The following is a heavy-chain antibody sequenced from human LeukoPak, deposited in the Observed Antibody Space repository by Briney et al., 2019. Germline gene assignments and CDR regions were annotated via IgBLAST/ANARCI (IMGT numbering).Heavy chain of an antibody. CDR1: GGTFSSYA. CDR3: ARYSSGWYHLHY. CDR2: IIPIFGTA. Sequence: SVKVSCKASGGTFSSYAISWVRQAPGQGLEWMGGIIPIFGTANYAQKLQGRVTMTTDTSTSTAYMELRSLRSDDTAVYYCARYSSGWYHLHYWGQGTLVTVSS. J-gene: IGHJ4*02. D-gene: IGHD6-19*01. V-gene: IGHV1-69*05.